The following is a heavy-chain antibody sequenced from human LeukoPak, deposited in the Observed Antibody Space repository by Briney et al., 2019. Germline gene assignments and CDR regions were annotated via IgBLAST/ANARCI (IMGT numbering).Heavy chain of an antibody. D-gene: IGHD5-18*01. CDR3: ARGTHTAMAIQLFDY. CDR1: GYTFTSYY. V-gene: IGHV1-46*01. Sequence: GASVKVSCKASGYTFTSYYMHWVRQAPGQGLEWMGIINPSGGSTSHAQKFQGRVTMTRDMSTSTVYMELSSLRSEDTAVYYCARGTHTAMAIQLFDYWGQGTLVTVSS. J-gene: IGHJ4*02. CDR2: INPSGGST.